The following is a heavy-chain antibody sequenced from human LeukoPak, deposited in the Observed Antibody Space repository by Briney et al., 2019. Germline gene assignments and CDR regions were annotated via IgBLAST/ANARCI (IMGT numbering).Heavy chain of an antibody. CDR2: IYYSGST. CDR1: GGSISSYY. CDR3: AILYYYDSSCLFDY. J-gene: IGHJ4*02. Sequence: SETLSLSCTVSGGSISSYYWSWIRQPPGKGLEWMGYIYYSGSTNYKPSLKSRVTISVDTSKNQFSLKLSSVTAADTAVYYCAILYYYDSSCLFDYWVQGTLVTVS. V-gene: IGHV4-59*01. D-gene: IGHD3-22*01.